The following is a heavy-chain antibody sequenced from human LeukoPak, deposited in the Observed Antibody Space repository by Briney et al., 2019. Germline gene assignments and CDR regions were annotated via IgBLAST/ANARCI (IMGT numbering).Heavy chain of an antibody. V-gene: IGHV4-34*01. Sequence: PSETLSLTCAVYGGSFSGYYWSWIRQPPGKGLEWIGEINHSGSTNYNPSLKSRVTISVDTSKNQFSLKLSSVTAADTAVYYCARGRRGGRAFDILGQGTMGTGSS. CDR2: INHSGST. J-gene: IGHJ3*02. D-gene: IGHD1-26*01. CDR3: ARGRRGGRAFDI. CDR1: GGSFSGYY.